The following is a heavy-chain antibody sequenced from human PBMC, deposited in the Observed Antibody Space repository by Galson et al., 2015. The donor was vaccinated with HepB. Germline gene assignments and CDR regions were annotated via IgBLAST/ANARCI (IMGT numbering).Heavy chain of an antibody. V-gene: IGHV1-69*13. CDR3: ARLTDIVVVPAAIRGWFDP. CDR2: IIPIFGTA. CDR1: GGTFSSYA. Sequence: SVKVSCKASGGTFSSYAISWVRQAPGQGLEWMGGIIPIFGTANYAQKFQGRVTITADEPTSTAYMELSSLRSEDTAVYYCARLTDIVVVPAAIRGWFDPWGQGTLVTVSS. J-gene: IGHJ5*02. D-gene: IGHD2-2*01.